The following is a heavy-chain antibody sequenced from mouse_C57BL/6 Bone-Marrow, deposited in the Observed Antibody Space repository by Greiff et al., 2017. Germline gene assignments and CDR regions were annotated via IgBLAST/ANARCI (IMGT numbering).Heavy chain of an antibody. CDR3: ARTPSYYYGSSYPDY. J-gene: IGHJ2*01. CDR2: IDPSDSYT. V-gene: IGHV1-50*01. CDR1: GYTFTSYW. D-gene: IGHD1-1*01. Sequence: QVQLQQPGAELVKPGASVKLSCKASGYTFTSYWMQWVKQRPGQGLEWIGEIDPSDSYTNYNQKFKGKATLTVDTSSSTAYMQLSSLTSEDSAVYYCARTPSYYYGSSYPDYRGESTTLTVSS.